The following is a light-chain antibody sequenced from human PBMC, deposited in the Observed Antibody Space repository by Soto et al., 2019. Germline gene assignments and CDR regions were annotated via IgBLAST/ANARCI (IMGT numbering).Light chain of an antibody. CDR3: GTWDSSLSAGV. CDR2: DNN. J-gene: IGLJ2*01. CDR1: SSNIENNY. V-gene: IGLV1-51*01. Sequence: QSVLTQPPSVSAAPGQRVTISCSGSSSNIENNYVSWYQQLPGAAPKLLIYDNNKRPSGIPDRFSGSKSGTSATLGITGLQTGDEADYYCGTWDSSLSAGVFGGGTKLTVL.